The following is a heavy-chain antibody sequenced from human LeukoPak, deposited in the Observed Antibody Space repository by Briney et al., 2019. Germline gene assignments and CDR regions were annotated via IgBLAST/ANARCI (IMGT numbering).Heavy chain of an antibody. J-gene: IGHJ4*02. D-gene: IGHD5-18*01. CDR3: ARDSGYSYELDF. CDR2: ISSSGRTI. Sequence: PGGSLRLSCAASGFTFSDYYMNWIRQAPGKGLEWVSYISSSGRTIHYADSVKGRFTISRDNAKNTLFLQMDTLRAEDTAVYYCARDSGYSYELDFWGQGTLVTVSS. CDR1: GFTFSDYY. V-gene: IGHV3-11*04.